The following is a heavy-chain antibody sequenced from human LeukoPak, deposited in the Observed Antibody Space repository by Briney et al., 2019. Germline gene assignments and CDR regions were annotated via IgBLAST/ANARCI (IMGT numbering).Heavy chain of an antibody. Sequence: GGSLRLSCAASGFTFSSYWMHWVRHAPGKGLVWVSRINSDGSSTSYADSVKGRFTISRDNAKNTLYLQMNSLRAEDTAVYYCARADVDTAMVADYWGQGTLVTVSS. V-gene: IGHV3-74*01. CDR3: ARADVDTAMVADY. CDR2: INSDGSST. D-gene: IGHD5-18*01. CDR1: GFTFSSYW. J-gene: IGHJ4*02.